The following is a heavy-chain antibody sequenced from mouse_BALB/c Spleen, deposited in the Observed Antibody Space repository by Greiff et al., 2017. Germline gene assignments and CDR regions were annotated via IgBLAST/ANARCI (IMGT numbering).Heavy chain of an antibody. CDR2: ISYDGSN. J-gene: IGHJ2*01. CDR3: ARGWDGY. D-gene: IGHD4-1*01. CDR1: GYSITSGYY. V-gene: IGHV3-6*02. Sequence: EVKLMESGPGLVKPSQSLSLTCSVTGYSITSGYYWNWIRQFPGNKLEWMGYISYDGSNNYNPSLKNRISITRDTSKNQFFLKLNSVTTEDTATYYCARGWDGYWGQGTTLTVSS.